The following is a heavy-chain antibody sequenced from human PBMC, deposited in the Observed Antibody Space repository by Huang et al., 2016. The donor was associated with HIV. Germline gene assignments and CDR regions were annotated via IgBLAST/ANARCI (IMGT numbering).Heavy chain of an antibody. CDR3: ARLIGSPSFYYGLDV. Sequence: EVQLVQSGAEVKKPGESLKISCKGSGYRFRSNWIGWVRQMPGKGLEWMGIIYPGDSDTRYSRAFQGQVTISADKSINTAYLQWSSLKASDTAMYYCARLIGSPSFYYGLDVWGQGTTVTVSS. CDR1: GYRFRSNW. D-gene: IGHD3-10*01. V-gene: IGHV5-51*01. CDR2: IYPGDSDT. J-gene: IGHJ6*02.